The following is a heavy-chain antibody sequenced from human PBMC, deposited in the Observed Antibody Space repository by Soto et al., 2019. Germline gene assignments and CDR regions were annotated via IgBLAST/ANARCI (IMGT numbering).Heavy chain of an antibody. J-gene: IGHJ6*02. D-gene: IGHD4-17*01. CDR2: ISAYNGNT. CDR1: GYTFTSYG. CDR3: ARYHGDYYYSYGMDV. V-gene: IGHV1-18*01. Sequence: QVQLVQSGAEVKKPGASVKVSCKDSGYTFTSYGISWVRQAPGQGLEWMGWISAYNGNTNYAQKLQGRVTMTTDTATSTAYMELRSLRSADTAVYYFARYHGDYYYSYGMDVWGQGTTVTVSS.